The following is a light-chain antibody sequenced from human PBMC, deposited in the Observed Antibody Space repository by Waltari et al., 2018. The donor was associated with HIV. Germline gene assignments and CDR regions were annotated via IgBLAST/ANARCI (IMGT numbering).Light chain of an antibody. CDR1: KNVNSSY. Sequence: IVLTHSPCTLSLSPGERSPLSCRRGKNVNSSYLAWYQQKPGQAPRLLIYGASSRATGVPERFSGSGSGTDFTLTVSRLEPEDFAVYYCQQYGISPRWTFGHGTKVEIK. CDR2: GAS. V-gene: IGKV3-20*01. J-gene: IGKJ1*01. CDR3: QQYGISPRWT.